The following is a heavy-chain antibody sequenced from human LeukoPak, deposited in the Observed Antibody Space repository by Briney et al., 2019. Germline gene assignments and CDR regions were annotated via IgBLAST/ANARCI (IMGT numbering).Heavy chain of an antibody. CDR3: AKDIGSKWLRNWFDP. CDR1: GFTFDDYA. V-gene: IGHV3-9*01. CDR2: ISWNSGSI. D-gene: IGHD5-12*01. Sequence: GGSLRLSCAASGFTFDDYAMHWVRQGPGKGLEWGSGISWNSGSIGYADSVTGRFTISRDNAKNSLYLQMTSLRAEDTALYYCAKDIGSKWLRNWFDPWGQGTLVTVSS. J-gene: IGHJ5*02.